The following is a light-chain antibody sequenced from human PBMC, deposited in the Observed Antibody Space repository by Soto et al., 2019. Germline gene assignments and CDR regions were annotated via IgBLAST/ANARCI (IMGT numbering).Light chain of an antibody. CDR2: EVS. Sequence: QSALTQPASVSGSPGQSITISCTGTSSDVGGYNYVSWYQQHPGKAPKLIIYEVSNRPSGVSNRFSGSKSGNTASLTISGLQAEDEADYYGNSYTSKSPGVFGTGPKVTVL. V-gene: IGLV2-14*01. CDR3: NSYTSKSPGV. CDR1: SSDVGGYNY. J-gene: IGLJ1*01.